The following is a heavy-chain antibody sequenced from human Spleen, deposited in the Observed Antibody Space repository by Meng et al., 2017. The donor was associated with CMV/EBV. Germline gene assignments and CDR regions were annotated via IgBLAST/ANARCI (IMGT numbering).Heavy chain of an antibody. Sequence: GESLKISCVASGFTFYNYEMHWVRQAPGKGLEWVSYISSTGSTMYYADSVKGRFTISRDNARNSVYLQMNTLRAEDTAVYYCATTYYYDDTDYPSGQGTLVTVSS. J-gene: IGHJ5*02. V-gene: IGHV3-48*03. CDR3: ATTYYYDDTDYP. CDR1: GFTFYNYE. CDR2: ISSTGSTM. D-gene: IGHD3-22*01.